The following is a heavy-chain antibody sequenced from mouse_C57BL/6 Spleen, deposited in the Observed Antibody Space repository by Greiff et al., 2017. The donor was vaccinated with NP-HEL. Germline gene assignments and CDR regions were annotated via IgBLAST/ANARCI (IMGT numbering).Heavy chain of an antibody. CDR1: GFTFSDYY. CDR2: ISNGGGST. Sequence: EVMLVESGGGLVQPGGSLKLSCAASGFTFSDYYMYWVRQTPEKRLEWVAYISNGGGSTYYPDTVKGRFTISRDNAKNTLYLQMSRLKSEDTAMYYCARQMVTRDYYAMDYWGQGTSVTVSS. J-gene: IGHJ4*01. D-gene: IGHD2-3*01. CDR3: ARQMVTRDYYAMDY. V-gene: IGHV5-12*01.